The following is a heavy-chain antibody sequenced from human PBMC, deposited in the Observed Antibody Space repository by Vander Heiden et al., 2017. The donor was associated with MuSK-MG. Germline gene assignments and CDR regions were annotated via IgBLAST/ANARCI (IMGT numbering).Heavy chain of an antibody. CDR3: ATASGATTRASDI. CDR1: GVTFSSYS. CDR2: IIPVVGVP. J-gene: IGHJ3*02. V-gene: IGHV1-69*02. Sequence: QFQLLQSGAEVKKPGSSVRVSCKASGVTFSSYSINWVRQAPGQGLEWMGGIIPVVGVPSYAQRVQGRVTVTADKSTSTAYMEMRRMTSEDTAVYYFATASGATTRASDIWGQGTTVSVYS. D-gene: IGHD3-10*01.